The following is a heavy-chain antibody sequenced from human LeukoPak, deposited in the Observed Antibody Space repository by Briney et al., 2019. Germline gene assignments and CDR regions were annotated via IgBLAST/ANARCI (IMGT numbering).Heavy chain of an antibody. CDR1: GFTFGSYS. D-gene: IGHD2-2*01. J-gene: IGHJ4*02. CDR3: ARDLLGYCSSTSCYRDY. CDR2: ISSSSSYI. V-gene: IGHV3-21*01. Sequence: PGGSLRLSXAASGFTFGSYSMNWVRQPPGKGLEWVSSISSSSSYIYYADSVKGRFTISRDNAKNSLYLQMNSLRAEDTAVYYCARDLLGYCSSTSCYRDYWGQGTLVTVSS.